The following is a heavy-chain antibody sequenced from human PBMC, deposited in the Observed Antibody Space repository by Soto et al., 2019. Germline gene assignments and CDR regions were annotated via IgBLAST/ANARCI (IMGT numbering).Heavy chain of an antibody. J-gene: IGHJ5*02. CDR3: ARVSEYYYDSSGFYHWFDP. CDR2: IYHSGST. D-gene: IGHD3-22*01. V-gene: IGHV4-30-2*01. Sequence: QLQLQESGSGLVKPSQTLSLTCAVSGGSISSGGYSWSWIRQPPGKGLEWIGYIYHSGSTYYNPSLKSRVTISVDRSKNQFSLKLSSVTAADTAVYYCARVSEYYYDSSGFYHWFDPWGQGTLVTVSS. CDR1: GGSISSGGYS.